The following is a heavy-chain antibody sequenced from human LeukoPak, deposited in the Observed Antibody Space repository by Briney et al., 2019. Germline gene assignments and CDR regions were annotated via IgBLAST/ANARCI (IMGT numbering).Heavy chain of an antibody. CDR2: IWYDGSNK. V-gene: IGHV3-33*01. CDR3: ARDLVSGSGSYGH. D-gene: IGHD3-10*01. CDR1: GFTFSSYG. J-gene: IGHJ4*02. Sequence: GGSLRLSCAASGFTFSSYGMHWVRQAPGKGLEWVAVIWYDGSNKYYADSVKGRFTFSRDNSKNTLYLQMNSLRAEDTAVYYCARDLVSGSGSYGHWGQGTLVTVSS.